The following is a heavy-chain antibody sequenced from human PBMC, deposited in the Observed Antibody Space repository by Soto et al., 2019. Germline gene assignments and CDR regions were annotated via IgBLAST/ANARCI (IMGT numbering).Heavy chain of an antibody. V-gene: IGHV4-38-2*01. Sequence: PSETLSLTCAVSGYSISSGYYWGWIRQPPGKGLEWIGSIYHSGSTYYNPSLESRVTISVDTSKNQFSLKLSSVTAADTAVYYCASDPWGYYYGMDVWGQGTTVTVSS. D-gene: IGHD7-27*01. CDR3: ASDPWGYYYGMDV. CDR2: IYHSGST. CDR1: GYSISSGYY. J-gene: IGHJ6*02.